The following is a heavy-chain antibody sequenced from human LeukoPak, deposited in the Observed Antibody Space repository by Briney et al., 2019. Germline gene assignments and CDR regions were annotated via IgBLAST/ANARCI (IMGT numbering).Heavy chain of an antibody. CDR3: VSFYETY. Sequence: GGSLRLSCAASGSYWMHWVRQAPGKGLVWVSHINSDGSWTSYADSVKGRLTISKDNAKNTVYLQMNNLRAEDTAVYYCVSFYETYWGRGTLVTVSS. CDR2: INSDGSWT. D-gene: IGHD2/OR15-2a*01. CDR1: GSYW. J-gene: IGHJ4*02. V-gene: IGHV3-74*01.